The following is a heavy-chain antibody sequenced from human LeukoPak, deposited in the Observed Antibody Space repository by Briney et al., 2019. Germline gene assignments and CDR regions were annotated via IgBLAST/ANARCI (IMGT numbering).Heavy chain of an antibody. Sequence: SVKVSCKASGGTFSSYAISWVRQAPGQGLEWMGGIIPIFGTANYAQKFQGRVTITADKSTSTAYMELSSLRSEDTAVYYCARGDKQWLATYSYWGQGTLVTVSS. CDR2: IIPIFGTA. CDR3: ARGDKQWLATYSY. J-gene: IGHJ4*02. V-gene: IGHV1-69*06. CDR1: GGTFSSYA. D-gene: IGHD6-19*01.